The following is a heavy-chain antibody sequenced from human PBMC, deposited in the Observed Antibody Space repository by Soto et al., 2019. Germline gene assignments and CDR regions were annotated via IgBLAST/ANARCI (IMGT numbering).Heavy chain of an antibody. J-gene: IGHJ4*02. CDR1: GGTFSSYA. D-gene: IGHD3-22*01. CDR3: ARREAYYSDPSGYSHYFDY. Sequence: ASVKVSCKASGGTFSSYAISWVRQAPGQGLEWMGGIIPIFGTANYAQKFQGRVTITADKSTSTAYMELSSLRSEDTAVYYCARREAYYSDPSGYSHYFDYWGQGTLVTVSS. V-gene: IGHV1-69*06. CDR2: IIPIFGTA.